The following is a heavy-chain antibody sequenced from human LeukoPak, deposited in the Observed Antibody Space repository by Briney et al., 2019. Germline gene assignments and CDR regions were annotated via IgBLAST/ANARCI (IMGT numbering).Heavy chain of an antibody. CDR1: GGSISSGGYY. CDR3: ARPSLAGTFYFDY. CDR2: IYYSGST. Sequence: SQTLSLTCTVSGGSISSGGYYWSWIRQHPGKGLEWIGYIYYSGSTYYNPSLKSRVTISVDTSKDQFSLKLSSVTAADTAVYYCARPSLAGTFYFDYWGQGTLVTVSS. J-gene: IGHJ4*02. D-gene: IGHD6-19*01. V-gene: IGHV4-31*03.